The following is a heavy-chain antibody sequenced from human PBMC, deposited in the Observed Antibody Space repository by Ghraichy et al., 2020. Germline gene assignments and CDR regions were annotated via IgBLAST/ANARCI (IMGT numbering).Heavy chain of an antibody. CDR2: IHYSGNT. Sequence: SETLSLTCTVSGGSVSSGDYYWSWIRQPPGKGLEWIGYIHYSGNTYDNPSLKSRVTISIDKSKNQFSLRLSSVTAADTAVYFCARDSYYYGSGSLDYWGRGTLVTVSS. V-gene: IGHV4-30-4*01. D-gene: IGHD3-10*01. CDR3: ARDSYYYGSGSLDY. CDR1: GGSVSSGDYY. J-gene: IGHJ4*02.